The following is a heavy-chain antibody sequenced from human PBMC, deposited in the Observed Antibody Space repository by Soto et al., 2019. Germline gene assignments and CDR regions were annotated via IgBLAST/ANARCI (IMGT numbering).Heavy chain of an antibody. Sequence: PSETLSLTCAVYGGSFSGYYWSWIRQPPGKGLEWIGEINHSGSTNYNPSLKSRVTISVDTSKNQFSLKLSSVTAADTAVYYCASVEYSSSWYYPWGQGTMVTVYS. CDR1: GGSFSGYY. D-gene: IGHD6-13*01. CDR3: ASVEYSSSWYYP. CDR2: INHSGST. J-gene: IGHJ5*02. V-gene: IGHV4-34*01.